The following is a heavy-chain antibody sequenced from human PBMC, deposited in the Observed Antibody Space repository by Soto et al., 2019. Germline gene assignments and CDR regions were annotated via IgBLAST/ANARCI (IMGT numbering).Heavy chain of an antibody. J-gene: IGHJ4*02. CDR3: AKDKYYDSQEYFDS. CDR1: GGSISSYY. CDR2: IYYSGST. Sequence: KPSERLSLTCTVSGGSISSYYWGWIRQPPGKGLEWIGYIYYSGSTNYNPSLKSRVTISVDTSKNQFSLKLSSVTAADTAVYYCAKDKYYDSQEYFDSWGQGTLVTVSS. V-gene: IGHV4-59*01. D-gene: IGHD3-22*01.